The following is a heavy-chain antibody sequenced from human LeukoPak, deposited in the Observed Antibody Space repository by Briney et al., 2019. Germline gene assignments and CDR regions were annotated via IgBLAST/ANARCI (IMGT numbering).Heavy chain of an antibody. CDR3: AGGSRFLEWLLTVVPDAFDI. D-gene: IGHD3-3*01. V-gene: IGHV3-21*01. CDR1: GFTFSSYS. CDR2: ISSSSSYI. J-gene: IGHJ3*02. Sequence: GGSLRLSCAASGFTFSSYSMNWVRQAPGKGLEWVSSISSSSSYIYYADSVKGRFTISRDNAKNSLYLQMNSLRAEDTAVYYCAGGSRFLEWLLTVVPDAFDIWGQGTMVTVSS.